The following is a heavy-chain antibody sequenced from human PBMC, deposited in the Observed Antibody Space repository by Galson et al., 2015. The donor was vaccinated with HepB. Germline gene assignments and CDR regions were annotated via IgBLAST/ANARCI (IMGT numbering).Heavy chain of an antibody. CDR2: ISYDGSNK. CDR3: ARDPSGTLRPYYDFWSGYYGVMGYYYYYYGMDV. CDR1: GFTFSSYA. Sequence: SLRLSCAASGFTFSSYAMHWVRQAPGKGLEWVAVISYDGSNKYYADPVKGRFTISRDNSKNTLYLQMNSLRAEDTAVYYCARDPSGTLRPYYDFWSGYYGVMGYYYYYYGMDVWGQGTTVTVSS. V-gene: IGHV3-30-3*01. D-gene: IGHD3-3*01. J-gene: IGHJ6*02.